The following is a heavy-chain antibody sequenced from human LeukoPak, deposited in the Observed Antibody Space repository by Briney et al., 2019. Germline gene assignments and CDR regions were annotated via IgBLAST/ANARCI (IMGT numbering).Heavy chain of an antibody. CDR3: ARARIVGATLLGYYYGMDV. J-gene: IGHJ6*02. D-gene: IGHD1-26*01. V-gene: IGHV3-21*01. CDR2: ISSSSSYI. Sequence: PGGSLRLSCAASGFTFSSYSMNWVRQAPGKGLEWVSSISSSSSYIYYADSVRGRFTISRDNAKNSLYLQMNSLRAEDTAVYYCARARIVGATLLGYYYGMDVWGQGTTVTVSS. CDR1: GFTFSSYS.